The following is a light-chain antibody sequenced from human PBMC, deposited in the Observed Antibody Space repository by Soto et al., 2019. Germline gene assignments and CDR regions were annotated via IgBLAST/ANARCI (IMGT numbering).Light chain of an antibody. CDR2: GAS. CDR3: QQYYNTPWT. Sequence: EIVLTQSPGTLSLSPGEGATLSCRASQSVRSNYLARYQQKPGQAPRLLIYGASSRATGIPDRFSGSGSGTEFTLTISSLQAEDVAVYYCQQYYNTPWTFGQGTKVDI. V-gene: IGKV3-20*01. CDR1: QSVRSNY. J-gene: IGKJ1*01.